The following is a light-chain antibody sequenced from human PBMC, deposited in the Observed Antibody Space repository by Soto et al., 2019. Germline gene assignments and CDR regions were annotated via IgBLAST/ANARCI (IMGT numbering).Light chain of an antibody. V-gene: IGKV1-9*01. CDR1: QDIAIY. CDR2: AAS. Sequence: IQLTQSPSSLSASVGDRVTITCRASQDIAIYLAWYQQKPGEAPKLLIYAASTLHGGVPSRFSGSGSGTDFTLTISRLEPEDFAVYYCQQYGSSPWTFGQGTKVDIK. CDR3: QQYGSSPWT. J-gene: IGKJ1*01.